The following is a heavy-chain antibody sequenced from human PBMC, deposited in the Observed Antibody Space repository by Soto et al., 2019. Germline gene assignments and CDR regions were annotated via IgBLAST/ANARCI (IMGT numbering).Heavy chain of an antibody. J-gene: IGHJ4*01. CDR2: IYPDDSDT. CDR3: ARLANRFDFNN. CDR1: GYIFTNYR. D-gene: IGHD3-3*01. Sequence: WEALKISCQGSGYIFTNYRIGLVRQIPGKGLELMGVIYPDDSDTKYSPSFQGQVTISADKSLSPPYLQWSSLKASDTAMYYCARLANRFDFNNWGHGTLVTVSS. V-gene: IGHV5-51*01.